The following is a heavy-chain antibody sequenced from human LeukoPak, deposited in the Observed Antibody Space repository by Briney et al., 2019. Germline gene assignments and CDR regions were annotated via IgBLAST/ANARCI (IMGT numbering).Heavy chain of an antibody. CDR2: ITYSSSTI. CDR1: GFTFSSYS. D-gene: IGHD1-26*01. J-gene: IGHJ4*02. V-gene: IGHV3-48*04. Sequence: GGSLRLSCAASGFTFSSYSMTWVRQAPGKGLEWVSYITYSSSTIYYADSVKGRFTISRDNAKNSLYLQMNSLRAEDTAVYYCARESSVVGRNIDYWGQGTLVTVSS. CDR3: ARESSVVGRNIDY.